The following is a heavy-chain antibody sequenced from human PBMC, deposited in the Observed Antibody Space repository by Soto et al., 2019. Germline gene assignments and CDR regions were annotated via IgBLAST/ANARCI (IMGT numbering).Heavy chain of an antibody. Sequence: SATLSLTCAVWGGPFRGYSWSWIRQPPGKGLEWIGEINHSGSTNYNPSLKSRVTISVDTSKNPFSLKLSSVTAADTAVYYCARRRVGIRYYYDYWGQGTLVTVS. J-gene: IGHJ4*02. V-gene: IGHV4-34*01. CDR1: GGPFRGYS. CDR2: INHSGST. D-gene: IGHD1-20*01. CDR3: ARRRVGIRYYYDY.